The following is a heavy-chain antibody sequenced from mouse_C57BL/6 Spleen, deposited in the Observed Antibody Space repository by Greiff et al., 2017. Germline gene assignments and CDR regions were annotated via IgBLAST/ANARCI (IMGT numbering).Heavy chain of an antibody. CDR3: ARNYDYDGGFAY. CDR2: INPYNGGT. V-gene: IGHV1-19*01. CDR1: GYTFTDYY. D-gene: IGHD2-4*01. Sequence: VQLQQSGPVLVKPGASVKMSCKASGYTFTDYYMNWVKQSHGKSLEWIGVINPYNGGTSYNQKFKGKATLTVDKSSSTAYMELNSLTSEDSAVYYCARNYDYDGGFAYWGQGTLVTVSA. J-gene: IGHJ3*01.